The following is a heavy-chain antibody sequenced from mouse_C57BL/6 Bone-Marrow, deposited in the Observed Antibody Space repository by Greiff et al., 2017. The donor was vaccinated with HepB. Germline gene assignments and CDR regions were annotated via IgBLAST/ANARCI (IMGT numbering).Heavy chain of an antibody. Sequence: EVQLVESGGGLVQPGESLKLSCASHEYAFPSHDMSWVRKTPEKRLELVADINSDGGSTYYPDTMERRFIISRDNTKKTLYLQMSSLRSEDTALYYCARHGGYSNYTWFAYWGQGTLVTVSA. CDR1: EYAFPSHD. D-gene: IGHD2-5*01. J-gene: IGHJ3*01. V-gene: IGHV5-2*01. CDR3: ARHGGYSNYTWFAY. CDR2: INSDGGST.